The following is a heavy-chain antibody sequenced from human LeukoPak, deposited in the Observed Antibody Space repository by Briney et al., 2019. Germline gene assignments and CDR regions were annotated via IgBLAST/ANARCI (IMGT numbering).Heavy chain of an antibody. CDR2: IRYDGSNK. V-gene: IGHV3-30*02. CDR3: AKDPKSYDFWSGYFVDY. CDR1: GFTFSSYG. D-gene: IGHD3-3*01. J-gene: IGHJ4*02. Sequence: GGSLRLSCAASGFTFSSYGMHWVRQAPGKGLEWVAFIRYDGSNKYYADSVKGRFTISRDNSKNTLYLQMNSLRAEDTAVYYCAKDPKSYDFWSGYFVDYWGQGTLVTVSS.